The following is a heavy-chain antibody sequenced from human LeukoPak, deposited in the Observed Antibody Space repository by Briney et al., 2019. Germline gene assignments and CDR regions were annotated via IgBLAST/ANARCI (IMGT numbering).Heavy chain of an antibody. Sequence: GGSLRLSCAASGFTFNKYSMNWVRQAPGKGLEWVSSISSSSSYMYYADSVKGRFTISRDNAKNSLYLQMNSLRAEDTAVYYCASAGLVYSSGWYLETPFDYWGQGTLVTVSS. J-gene: IGHJ4*02. CDR1: GFTFNKYS. D-gene: IGHD6-13*01. V-gene: IGHV3-21*01. CDR3: ASAGLVYSSGWYLETPFDY. CDR2: ISSSSSYM.